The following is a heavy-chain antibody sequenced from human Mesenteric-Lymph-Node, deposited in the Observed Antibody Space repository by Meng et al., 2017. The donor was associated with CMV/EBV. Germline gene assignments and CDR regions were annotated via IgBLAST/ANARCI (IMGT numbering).Heavy chain of an antibody. J-gene: IGHJ4*02. V-gene: IGHV3-53*01. CDR1: GFTFSSYW. CDR2: LDSGGTT. CDR3: ARGGLHSSFDY. Sequence: GGSLRLSCAASGFTFSSYWMSWVRQAPGKGLEWVSVLDSGGTTYYADSVEGRFTISRDDSKNTVSLQMNSLSAEDTAVYFCARGGLHSSFDYWGQGTLVTVSS. D-gene: IGHD5/OR15-5a*01.